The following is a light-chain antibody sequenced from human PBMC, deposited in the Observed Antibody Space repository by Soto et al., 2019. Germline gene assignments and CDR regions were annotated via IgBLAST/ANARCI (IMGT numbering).Light chain of an antibody. CDR2: GNT. V-gene: IGLV1-40*01. CDR1: SSNIGAGHD. Sequence: QSVLTQPPSVSGAPGQRVTISCTGSSSNIGAGHDVHWYQQVPGTAPKLLVSGNTNRPSGVPDRFSGSNSGTSASLAITGXXXXXXXXYYCQSFDSSLNGWVFGGGTKL. J-gene: IGLJ3*02. CDR3: QSFDSSLNGWV.